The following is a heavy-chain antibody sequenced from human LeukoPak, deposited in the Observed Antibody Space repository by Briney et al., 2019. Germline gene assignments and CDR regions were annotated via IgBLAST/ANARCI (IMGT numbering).Heavy chain of an antibody. D-gene: IGHD4/OR15-4a*01. Sequence: ASVKVSCKASGYAFTGYYMHWVRLAPGQGLEWMGWINPNSGGTNYAQKFQGRVTMTRDTSISTAYMELSRLRSDDTAVYYCARGQVLQPSRYYFDYWGQGTLVTVSS. CDR3: ARGQVLQPSRYYFDY. CDR1: GYAFTGYY. V-gene: IGHV1-2*02. CDR2: INPNSGGT. J-gene: IGHJ4*02.